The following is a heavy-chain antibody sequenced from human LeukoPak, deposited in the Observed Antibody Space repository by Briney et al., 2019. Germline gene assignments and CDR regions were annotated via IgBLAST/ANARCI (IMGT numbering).Heavy chain of an antibody. CDR2: IYTSGST. V-gene: IGHV4-4*07. J-gene: IGHJ5*02. CDR3: ARDVRRAYYGSGSSYWFDP. CDR1: GYSISSGYY. D-gene: IGHD3-10*01. Sequence: SETLSLTCAVSGYSISSGYYWSWIRQPAGKGLEWIGRIYTSGSTDYNPSLKSRVTMSVDTSKDQFSLKLSSVTAADTAVYYCARDVRRAYYGSGSSYWFDPWGQGTLVTVSS.